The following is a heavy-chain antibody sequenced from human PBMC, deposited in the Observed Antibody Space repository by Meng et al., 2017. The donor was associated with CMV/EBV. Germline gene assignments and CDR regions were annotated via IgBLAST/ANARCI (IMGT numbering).Heavy chain of an antibody. CDR3: ARGIYCSSTSCYSDYFDY. V-gene: IGHV4-59*01. CDR2: IYYSGST. J-gene: IGHJ4*02. Sequence: ESLKISCTVSGGSISSYYWSWIRQPPGKGLEWIGYIYYSGSTNYNPSLKSRVTISVDTSKNQFSLKLSSVTAADTAVYYCARGIYCSSTSCYSDYFDYWGQGTLVPSPQ. D-gene: IGHD2-2*01. CDR1: GGSISSYY.